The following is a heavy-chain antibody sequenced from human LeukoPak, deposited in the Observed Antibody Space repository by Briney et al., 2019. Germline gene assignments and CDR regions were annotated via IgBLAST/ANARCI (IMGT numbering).Heavy chain of an antibody. D-gene: IGHD2-8*01. V-gene: IGHV3-7*03. CDR1: GFTFSSYW. CDR3: GRRRGMGSLDY. CDR2: IKQDGSEK. J-gene: IGHJ4*02. Sequence: GGSLRLSCAASGFTFSSYWMSWVRQAPGKGLEWVANIKQDGSEKNCVDFVRGRFTISRDNAKNSLYLQMNSLRAEDTAVYYCGRRRGMGSLDYWGQGTLVTVSS.